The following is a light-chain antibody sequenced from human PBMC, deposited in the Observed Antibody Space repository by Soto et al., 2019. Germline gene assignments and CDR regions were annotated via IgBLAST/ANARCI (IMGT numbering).Light chain of an antibody. CDR1: NIETKT. CDR3: QVWDIVTSRRI. Sequence: YELTQPPSVSVAPGQTASLACGGDNIETKTVHWYQQRPGQAPVLVVYDDRDRPSGIPERFSGSNSGHTATLTISRVEAGDEADYYCQVWDIVTSRRIFGGGTKVTVL. CDR2: DDR. V-gene: IGLV3-21*02. J-gene: IGLJ2*01.